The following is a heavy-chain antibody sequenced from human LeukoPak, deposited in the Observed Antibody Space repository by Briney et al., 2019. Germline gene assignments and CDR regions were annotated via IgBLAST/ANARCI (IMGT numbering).Heavy chain of an antibody. D-gene: IGHD3-10*01. Sequence: ASVKVSCTASGYTFTSYDISWMRKAPGQGLEWMGWISAYNGNTHHAQKVQGRVTMTTDTSTSTAYMELRSLRSDDTAVYYCARGPQPRNYYGKYYFDYWGQGTLVTVSS. CDR3: ARGPQPRNYYGKYYFDY. CDR1: GYTFTSYD. J-gene: IGHJ4*02. CDR2: ISAYNGNT. V-gene: IGHV1-18*01.